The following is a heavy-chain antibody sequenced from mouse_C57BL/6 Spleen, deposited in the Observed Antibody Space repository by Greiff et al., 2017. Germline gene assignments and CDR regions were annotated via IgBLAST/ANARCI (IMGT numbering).Heavy chain of an antibody. J-gene: IGHJ1*03. V-gene: IGHV1-80*01. CDR3: ARMRTSYWYFDV. CDR1: GYAFSSYW. CDR2: IYPGDGDT. Sequence: VQLQQSGAELVKPGASVKISCKASGYAFSSYWMNWVKQRPGKGLEWIGQIYPGDGDTNYNGKFKGKATLTADKSSSTAYMQLSSLTSEDSAVYFCARMRTSYWYFDVWGTGTTVTVSS.